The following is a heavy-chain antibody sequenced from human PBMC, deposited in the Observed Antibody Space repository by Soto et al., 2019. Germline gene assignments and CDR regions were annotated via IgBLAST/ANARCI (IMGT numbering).Heavy chain of an antibody. CDR2: ISYDGSSK. V-gene: IGHV3-30*18. CDR3: AKGRQWLVPVGDY. D-gene: IGHD6-19*01. CDR1: GFTFSSYG. Sequence: PGGSLRLSCAASGFTFSSYGMHWVRQAPGKGLEWVAVISYDGSSKYYADSVKGRFTISRDNSKNTLYLQMNSLRAEDTAVYYCAKGRQWLVPVGDYWGQGTLVTVSS. J-gene: IGHJ4*02.